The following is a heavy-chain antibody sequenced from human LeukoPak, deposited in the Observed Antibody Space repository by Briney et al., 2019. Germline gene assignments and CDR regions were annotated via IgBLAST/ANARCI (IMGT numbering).Heavy chain of an antibody. Sequence: ASVKVSCKASGYTFIGYYMHWVRQAPGQGLEWMGWINPNSGGTNYAQKFQGRVTMTRDTSISTAYMELSRLRSDDTAVYYCARGAPHYDILTGYYFDKGGSDYWGQGTLVTVSS. CDR2: INPNSGGT. J-gene: IGHJ4*02. D-gene: IGHD3-9*01. V-gene: IGHV1-2*02. CDR1: GYTFIGYY. CDR3: ARGAPHYDILTGYYFDKGGSDY.